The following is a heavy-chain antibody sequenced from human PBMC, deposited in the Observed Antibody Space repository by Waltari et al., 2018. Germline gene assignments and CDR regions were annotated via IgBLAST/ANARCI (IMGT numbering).Heavy chain of an antibody. D-gene: IGHD3-10*02. V-gene: IGHV4-39*01. Sequence: QLQLQESGPGLVKPSETLSLTCTVSGGSISSSSYYWGWIRQPPGKGLEWIGSIYYSGSTYYNPSLKSRVTISVDTSKNQFSLKLSSVTAADTAVYYCATVRGVIPDGYYYYYMDVWGKGTTVTVSS. CDR3: ATVRGVIPDGYYYYYMDV. CDR1: GGSISSSSYY. CDR2: IYYSGST. J-gene: IGHJ6*03.